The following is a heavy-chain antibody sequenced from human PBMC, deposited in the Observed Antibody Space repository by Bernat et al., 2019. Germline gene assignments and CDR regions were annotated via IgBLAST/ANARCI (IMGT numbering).Heavy chain of an antibody. D-gene: IGHD3-10*01. CDR3: SGVRGSSRHFDY. J-gene: IGHJ4*02. V-gene: IGHV3-7*03. Sequence: EVQLVEPGGGLVQPGGSLRLSCAASGFTFRGYCMTWVRQAPGKGLEWVANIKQDGSEKYYVDSVKGRFTISKDNAKNSLDLQMNSLRAEDTAVLYCSGVRGSSRHFDYWGQGTLVTVSS. CDR1: GFTFRGYC. CDR2: IKQDGSEK.